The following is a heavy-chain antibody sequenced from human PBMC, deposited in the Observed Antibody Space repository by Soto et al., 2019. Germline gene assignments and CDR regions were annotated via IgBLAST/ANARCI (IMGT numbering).Heavy chain of an antibody. Sequence: QVQLVQSGAEVQKPGSSVKVSCKASGGTFSSYTISWVRQAPGQGLEWMGRIIPILGIANYAQKFQGRVTSTADKSTSTAYMELSSLRSEDTAVYYCARGVREGYNWFDPWGQGTLVTVSS. CDR3: ARGVREGYNWFDP. CDR1: GGTFSSYT. D-gene: IGHD1-1*01. CDR2: IIPILGIA. V-gene: IGHV1-69*02. J-gene: IGHJ5*02.